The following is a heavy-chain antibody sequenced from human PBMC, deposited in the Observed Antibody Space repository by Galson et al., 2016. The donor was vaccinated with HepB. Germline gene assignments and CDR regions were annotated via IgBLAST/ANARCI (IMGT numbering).Heavy chain of an antibody. D-gene: IGHD6-19*01. CDR2: VSQDETEK. V-gene: IGHV3-7*01. Sequence: SLRLSCAASGFTFRSYWMSWVRQAPGKGLQWVANVSQDETEKYYLDSVKGRFTISRDNVKGSVYLQMNSLRVEDTAVYYCARRADTQRRIAGWGWGMDVWGRGTTVTVSS. CDR1: GFTFRSYW. CDR3: ARRADTQRRIAGWGWGMDV. J-gene: IGHJ6*02.